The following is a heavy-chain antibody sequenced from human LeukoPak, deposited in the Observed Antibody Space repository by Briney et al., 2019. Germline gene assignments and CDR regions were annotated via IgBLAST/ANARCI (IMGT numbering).Heavy chain of an antibody. V-gene: IGHV4-59*08. J-gene: IGHJ3*02. CDR3: ARRTIAVGDAFDI. CDR1: GGSISSYY. CDR2: IYYSGST. Sequence: SETLSLTCTVSGGSISSYYWSWLRQPPGKGLEWIGYIYYSGSTNYNPSLKSRVTISVDTSKNQFSLKLSSVTAADTAVYYCARRTIAVGDAFDIWGQGTMVTVSS. D-gene: IGHD6-19*01.